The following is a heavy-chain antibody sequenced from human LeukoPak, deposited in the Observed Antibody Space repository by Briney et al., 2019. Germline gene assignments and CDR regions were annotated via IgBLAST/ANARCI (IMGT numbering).Heavy chain of an antibody. D-gene: IGHD4-23*01. Sequence: SETLSLTCTVSGGSISSGDYYWSWIRQPPGKGLEWIGYIYYSGSTYYNPSLKSRVTISVDTSKNQFSLKLSSVTAADTAVYYCARGSYGGNDYFDYWAREPWSPSPQ. CDR2: IYYSGST. CDR3: ARGSYGGNDYFDY. J-gene: IGHJ4*02. CDR1: GGSISSGDYY. V-gene: IGHV4-30-4*01.